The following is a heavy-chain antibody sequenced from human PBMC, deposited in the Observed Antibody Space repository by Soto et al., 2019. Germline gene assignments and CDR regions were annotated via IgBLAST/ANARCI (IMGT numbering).Heavy chain of an antibody. CDR1: GGSISSYS. CDR3: ARDSSGYWGGYFDY. V-gene: IGHV4-59*01. D-gene: IGHD3-22*01. J-gene: IGHJ4*02. Sequence: SETLSLTCTVSGGSISSYSWSWIRQPPGKGLEWLGYIYYSGSTNYNPSLTSRVTISVETSKNQFSLKLRSVTAADTAVYDCARDSSGYWGGYFDYWGQGTLVTVSS. CDR2: IYYSGST.